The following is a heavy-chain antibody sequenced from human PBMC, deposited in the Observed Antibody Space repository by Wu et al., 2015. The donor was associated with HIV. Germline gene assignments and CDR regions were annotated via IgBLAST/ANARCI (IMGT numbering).Heavy chain of an antibody. CDR3: ARGRSITMIIVADAFDI. CDR1: GYTFTSYY. V-gene: IGHV1-46*01. D-gene: IGHD3-22*01. J-gene: IGHJ3*02. Sequence: QVQLVQSGAEVKKPGASVKVSCKASGYTFTSYYMHWVRQAPGQGLEWMGIINPSGGSTSYAQKFPGRVTMTRDTSISTAYMELSRLRSDDTAVYYCARGRSITMIIVADAFDIWGPGTMVTVSS. CDR2: INPSGGST.